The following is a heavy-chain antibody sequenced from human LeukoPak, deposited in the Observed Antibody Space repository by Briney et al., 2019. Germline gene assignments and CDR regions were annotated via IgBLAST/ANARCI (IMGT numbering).Heavy chain of an antibody. CDR2: ITSSSSYK. Sequence: SGGSLRIACAASGFSFSSYSMNWVRQAPGKGLEWVSSITSSSSYKYYPDSVKGRLTISRDNAKNSLYLQMNSLRAEDTAVYYCARVGVYELDYWGQGTLVTVSS. V-gene: IGHV3-21*06. CDR3: ARVGVYELDY. D-gene: IGHD5/OR15-5a*01. CDR1: GFSFSSYS. J-gene: IGHJ4*02.